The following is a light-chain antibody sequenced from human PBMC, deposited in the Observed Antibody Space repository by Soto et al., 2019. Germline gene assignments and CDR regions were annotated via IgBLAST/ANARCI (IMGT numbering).Light chain of an antibody. CDR2: SSS. CDR3: HQYGNSPLT. J-gene: IGKJ1*01. Sequence: VLTQSPGTLSLSPGERATLSCRASQSVISSHFAWYQQKPGQAPRLLISSSSIRATGVPERFSGSGSGTAFTLTISRLEPEDSAVYYCHQYGNSPLTVGQGTKVDSK. CDR1: QSVISSH. V-gene: IGKV3-20*01.